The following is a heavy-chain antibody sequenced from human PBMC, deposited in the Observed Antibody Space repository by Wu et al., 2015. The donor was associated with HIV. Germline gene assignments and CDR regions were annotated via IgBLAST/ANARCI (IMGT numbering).Heavy chain of an antibody. CDR3: AGGSLTTGWSTGVAFDL. J-gene: IGHJ3*01. CDR1: RGTFHNYA. D-gene: IGHD6-19*01. Sequence: QVQLVQSGAEMKKAGSSVKVSCKPSRGTFHNYAISWVRQAPGEGLEWMGGIIFMFGSTNYAQRLQGRVTISSDESTSIAYMELSSLKSEDTAVYYCAGGSLTTGWSTGVAFDLWGQGTMVSVSS. V-gene: IGHV1-69*05. CDR2: IIFMFGST.